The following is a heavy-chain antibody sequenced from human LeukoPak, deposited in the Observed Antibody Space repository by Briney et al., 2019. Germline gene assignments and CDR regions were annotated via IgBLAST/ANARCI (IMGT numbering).Heavy chain of an antibody. CDR3: ARDYVNLEWLFPSSNWFDP. CDR1: GFTFSSYS. V-gene: IGHV3-21*01. Sequence: GGSLRLSCAASGFTFSSYSMNWVRQAPGKGLEWVSSISSSSSYIYYADSVKGRFTISRDNAKNSLYLQMNSLRAEDTAVYYCARDYVNLEWLFPSSNWFDPWGQGTLVTVSS. CDR2: ISSSSSYI. D-gene: IGHD3-3*01. J-gene: IGHJ5*02.